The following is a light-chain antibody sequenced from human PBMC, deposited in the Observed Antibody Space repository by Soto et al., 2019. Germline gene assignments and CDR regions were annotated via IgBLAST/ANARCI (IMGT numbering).Light chain of an antibody. CDR2: DAS. Sequence: EIVMTQSPATLSVSPGEGAAHSCRASQSVRTCLAWFQQKPGQAPRLLISDASTRATGVPARFSGSGSGTEFTLTISSVQSEDFAVYYCQQYNNWPPRTFGQGTKVEIK. CDR3: QQYNNWPPRT. J-gene: IGKJ1*01. V-gene: IGKV3-15*01. CDR1: QSVRTC.